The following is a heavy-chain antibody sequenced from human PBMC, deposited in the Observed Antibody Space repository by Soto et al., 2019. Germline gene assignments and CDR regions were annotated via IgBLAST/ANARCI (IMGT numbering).Heavy chain of an antibody. CDR1: GGSISSGDYY. J-gene: IGHJ3*02. CDR2: IYYSGST. D-gene: IGHD2-15*01. V-gene: IGHV4-30-4*02. CDR3: ARAQVLGYCSCGSCPDAFDI. Sequence: PSDTLSLTCTVSGGSISSGDYYWSWIRQPPGKGLEWIGYIYYSGSTYYNPSLKSRVTISVDTSKNQFSLKLSSVTAADTAVYYCARAQVLGYCSCGSCPDAFDIWGQGTMVTVSS.